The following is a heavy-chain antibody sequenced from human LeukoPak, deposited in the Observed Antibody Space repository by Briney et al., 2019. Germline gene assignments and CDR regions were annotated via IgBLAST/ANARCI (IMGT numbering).Heavy chain of an antibody. J-gene: IGHJ4*02. CDR1: GGTFSSYA. D-gene: IGHD5-12*01. Sequence: ASVKVSCKASGGTFSSYAISWVRQAPGQGLEWMARIIPIFGTANYAQKFQGRVTITTDESTSTAYMELSSLRSEDTAVYYCARGVGGIVATIKRYGEPCYFDYWGQGTLVTVSS. CDR2: IIPIFGTA. V-gene: IGHV1-69*05. CDR3: ARGVGGIVATIKRYGEPCYFDY.